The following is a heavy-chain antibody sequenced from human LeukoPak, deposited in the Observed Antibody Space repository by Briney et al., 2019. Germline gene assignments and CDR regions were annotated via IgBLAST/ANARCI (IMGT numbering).Heavy chain of an antibody. D-gene: IGHD6-19*01. CDR2: ISGSGGST. Sequence: GGSLRLSCAASGFPFSSYAMSWVRQAPGKGLEWVSAISGSGGSTYYADSVKGRFTIFRDNSKNTLYLQMNSLRAEDTAVYYCAKANVKAVAGIYFDYWGQGTLVTVSS. CDR1: GFPFSSYA. J-gene: IGHJ4*02. CDR3: AKANVKAVAGIYFDY. V-gene: IGHV3-23*01.